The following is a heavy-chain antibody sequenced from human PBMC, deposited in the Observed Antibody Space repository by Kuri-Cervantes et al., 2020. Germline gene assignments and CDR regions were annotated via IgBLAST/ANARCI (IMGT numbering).Heavy chain of an antibody. CDR2: ISAYNGNT. CDR1: GYTFTSYG. D-gene: IGHD6-13*01. Sequence: ASVKVSCKASGYTFTSYGIRWVRQAPGQGLEWMGWISAYNGNTNYAQKLQGRVTMTTDTSTRTAYMELRRLRSDDTAVYYRARHRRERYSSSWYGGDSNWFDPWGQGTLVTVSS. V-gene: IGHV1-18*01. CDR3: ARHRRERYSSSWYGGDSNWFDP. J-gene: IGHJ5*02.